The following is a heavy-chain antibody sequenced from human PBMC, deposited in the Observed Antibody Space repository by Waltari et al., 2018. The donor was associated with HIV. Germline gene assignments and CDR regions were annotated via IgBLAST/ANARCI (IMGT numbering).Heavy chain of an antibody. CDR3: AREYFYESSGYYYRSTFDY. Sequence: EVQLVESGGGLVQPGESLRLSCAASGFTFSSHWMSWVRQAPGKGLEWVASIKPDGSETYYVDSVKGRFTISRDNAKTSLYLQMNSLRAEDTAVYFCAREYFYESSGYYYRSTFDYWGQGTLVTVSS. V-gene: IGHV3-7*01. J-gene: IGHJ4*02. CDR1: GFTFSSHW. D-gene: IGHD3-22*01. CDR2: IKPDGSET.